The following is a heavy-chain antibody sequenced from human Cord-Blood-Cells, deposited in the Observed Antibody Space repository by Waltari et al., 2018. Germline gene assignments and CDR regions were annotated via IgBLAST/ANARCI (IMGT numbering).Heavy chain of an antibody. Sequence: QVQLVQSGAEVKKPGSSVKVSCKASGGTFSSYAISWVRQAPAQGLEWMGEMSPRVGTANCTQEFQGGVTITADKLTSTAHRELGSRRAEDTTVYDDARDQEYGGYDYYYDFGMDVCGQGTTVTVSS. CDR1: GGTFSSYA. CDR2: MSPRVGTA. V-gene: IGHV1-69*06. D-gene: IGHD1-26*01. J-gene: IGHJ6*01. CDR3: ARDQEYGGYDYYYDFGMDV.